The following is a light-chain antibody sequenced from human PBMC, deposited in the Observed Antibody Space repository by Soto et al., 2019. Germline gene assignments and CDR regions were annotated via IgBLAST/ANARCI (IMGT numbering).Light chain of an antibody. Sequence: DIQLTQSPSFLSASVGDRVTITCRASQGISSYLAWYQQKPGKTPKLLIYVASTLQSGVPSRFSGSGSGTEFSLTISSLQPEDFATYYCQQLNSYPYTFGQGTKLEIK. V-gene: IGKV1-9*01. CDR3: QQLNSYPYT. CDR1: QGISSY. CDR2: VAS. J-gene: IGKJ2*01.